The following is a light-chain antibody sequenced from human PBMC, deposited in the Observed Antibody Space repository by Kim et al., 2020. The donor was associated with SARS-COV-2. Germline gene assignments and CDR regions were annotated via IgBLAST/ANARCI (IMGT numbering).Light chain of an antibody. Sequence: QAGLTQPPSVSKGLRQTATLTCTGDKNNVGNYGAAWLQQHQGHPPTLLSYTTNNRPSAISERFSASRSGNTASLTITGLQPEDEADYYCSSWHSSLNAWVFGGGTQLTVL. J-gene: IGLJ3*02. V-gene: IGLV10-54*04. CDR1: KNNVGNYG. CDR3: SSWHSSLNAWV. CDR2: TTN.